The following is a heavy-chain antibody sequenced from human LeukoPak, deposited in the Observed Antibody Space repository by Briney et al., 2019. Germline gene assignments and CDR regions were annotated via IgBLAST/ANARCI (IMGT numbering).Heavy chain of an antibody. D-gene: IGHD3-16*02. Sequence: KSGGSLRLPCAASGFTFSSYSMKWVRQAPGKGLEWVSSISSSSSYIYYSDSVKGRFTISRDNAKNSLYLQMNSLRAEDTAVYYCARGLRLGELSLPFHYWGQGTLVTVSS. CDR3: ARGLRLGELSLPFHY. J-gene: IGHJ4*02. CDR2: ISSSSSYI. CDR1: GFTFSSYS. V-gene: IGHV3-21*01.